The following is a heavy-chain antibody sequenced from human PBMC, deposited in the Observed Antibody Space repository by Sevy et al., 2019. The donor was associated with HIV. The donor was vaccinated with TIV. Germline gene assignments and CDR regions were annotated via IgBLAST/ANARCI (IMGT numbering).Heavy chain of an antibody. Sequence: SETLSLTCAVSGYSISSGYYWGWIRQPPGKGLEWIGSIYHSGSTYYNPSLKSRVTISVDTSKNQFSLKLGSVTAADTAVYYCARDQSTITMVRGVISIGMDVWGQGTTVTVSS. D-gene: IGHD3-10*01. CDR1: GYSISSGYY. V-gene: IGHV4-38-2*02. CDR3: ARDQSTITMVRGVISIGMDV. J-gene: IGHJ6*02. CDR2: IYHSGST.